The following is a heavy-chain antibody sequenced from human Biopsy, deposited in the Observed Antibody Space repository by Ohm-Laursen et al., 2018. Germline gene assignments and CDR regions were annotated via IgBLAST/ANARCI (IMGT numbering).Heavy chain of an antibody. Sequence: SETLSLTCTVSGGSITADFWTWIRQTPGERLEWIGYRFHSGSPMYNPSLKSRVTISVDTSKGQFSLTLTSVTAADTAVYYCVRLNRRGNIIFFDYWGRGTLVTVSS. CDR2: RFHSGSP. V-gene: IGHV4-59*08. CDR3: VRLNRRGNIIFFDY. J-gene: IGHJ4*02. CDR1: GGSITADF. D-gene: IGHD3/OR15-3a*01.